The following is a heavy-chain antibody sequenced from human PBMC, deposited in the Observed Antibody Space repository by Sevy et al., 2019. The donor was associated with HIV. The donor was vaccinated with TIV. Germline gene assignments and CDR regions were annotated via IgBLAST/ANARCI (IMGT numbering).Heavy chain of an antibody. Sequence: SETLSLTCTVSGGSISSSSYYWGWIRQPPGKGLKWIGNIYYSGSTYYNPSLKSRVTISVDTSKNQYSLKLSSVTAADTAIYYCASLTRGEILYYFDYWGQGTLVTVSS. CDR1: GGSISSSSYY. CDR3: ASLTRGEILYYFDY. CDR2: IYYSGST. V-gene: IGHV4-39*01. D-gene: IGHD4-17*01. J-gene: IGHJ4*02.